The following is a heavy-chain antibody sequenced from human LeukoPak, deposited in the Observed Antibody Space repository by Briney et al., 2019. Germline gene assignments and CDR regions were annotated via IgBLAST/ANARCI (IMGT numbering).Heavy chain of an antibody. D-gene: IGHD4-23*01. CDR3: STGGRLRWLYGAWFDP. CDR1: GFTFINAW. CDR2: IKSKTDGGTT. J-gene: IGHJ5*02. V-gene: IGHV3-15*01. Sequence: GGSLRLSCAASGFTFINAWVDWVRQAPGKGLEWVGRIKSKTDGGTTDYAAPVKGRFTISRDDSKNTLYLQMNSLKIEDTAVYYCSTGGRLRWLYGAWFDPWGQGSLVTVSS.